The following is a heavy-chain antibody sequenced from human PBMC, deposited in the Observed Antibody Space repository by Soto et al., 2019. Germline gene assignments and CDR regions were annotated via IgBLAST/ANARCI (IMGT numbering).Heavy chain of an antibody. CDR1: GYTFTSYG. CDR3: ARIGDYYYYYGMDV. V-gene: IGHV1-18*04. Sequence: ASVKFSCRASGYTFTSYGISWVRQAPGQGLEWMGWISAYNGNTNYAQKLQGRVTMTTDTSTSTAYMELRSLRSDDTAVYYCARIGDYYYYYGMDVWGQGTTVTVSS. CDR2: ISAYNGNT. J-gene: IGHJ6*02.